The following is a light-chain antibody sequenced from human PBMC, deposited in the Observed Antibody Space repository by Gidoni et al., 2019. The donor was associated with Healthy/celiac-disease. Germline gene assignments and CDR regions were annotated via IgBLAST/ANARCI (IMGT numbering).Light chain of an antibody. J-gene: IGKJ4*01. V-gene: IGKV1-39*01. CDR1: QSISSY. Sequence: DIQMPQSPSSLSASVGDRVTITCRASQSISSYLNWYQQKPGKAPKLLIYAASSLQSGVPSRFSGSGSGTDVTLTISSLQPEDFATYYCQQSYSTLALTFGGGTKVEIK. CDR3: QQSYSTLALT. CDR2: AAS.